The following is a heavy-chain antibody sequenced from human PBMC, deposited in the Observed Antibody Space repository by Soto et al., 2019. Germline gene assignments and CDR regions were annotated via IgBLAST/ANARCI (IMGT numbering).Heavy chain of an antibody. CDR3: ARAGEGRGVITPWDYYYYYMDV. D-gene: IGHD3-10*01. V-gene: IGHV4-59*01. Sequence: KASETLSLTCTVSGGSISSYYWSWIRQPPGKGLEWIGYIYYSGSTNYNPSLKSRVTISVDTSKNQFSLKLSSVTAADTAVYYCARAGEGRGVITPWDYYYYYMDVWGKGTTVTVSS. J-gene: IGHJ6*03. CDR1: GGSISSYY. CDR2: IYYSGST.